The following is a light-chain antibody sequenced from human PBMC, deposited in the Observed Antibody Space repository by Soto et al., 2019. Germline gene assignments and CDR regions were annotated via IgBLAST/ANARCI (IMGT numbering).Light chain of an antibody. CDR3: QQLNSYPLT. CDR2: DVS. J-gene: IGKJ4*01. V-gene: IGKV3-15*01. Sequence: VMTQSPDVLSLTPGETGWCSCRASQDIGTKLAWYQQKPGQAPRLLMYDVSTRASAAPARFSGSGSGSEFTLTISSLQSEDFATYYCQQLNSYPLTFAGGTKVDIK. CDR1: QDIGTK.